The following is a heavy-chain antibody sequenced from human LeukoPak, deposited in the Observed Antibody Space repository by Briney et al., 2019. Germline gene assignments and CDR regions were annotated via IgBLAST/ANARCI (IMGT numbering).Heavy chain of an antibody. J-gene: IGHJ4*02. CDR2: IYASGST. Sequence: PSETLSLTCTVAGGSISSYYWSWIRQPAGKGLEWIGRIYASGSTNYNPSLKSRVTMSVDTSKNQFSLKLSSVTAADTAVYYCARDPGGYSSSWYYDYWGQGTLVTVSS. V-gene: IGHV4-4*07. CDR3: ARDPGGYSSSWYYDY. D-gene: IGHD6-13*01. CDR1: GGSISSYY.